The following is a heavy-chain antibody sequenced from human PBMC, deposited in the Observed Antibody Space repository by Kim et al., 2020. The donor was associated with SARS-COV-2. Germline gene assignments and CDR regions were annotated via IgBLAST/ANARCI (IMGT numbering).Heavy chain of an antibody. CDR3: ARQRLPDY. CDR2: ITRSGDNT. D-gene: IGHD6-25*01. J-gene: IGHJ4*02. Sequence: GGSLRLSCAASGFTLSSYDMTWVRQAPGKGLEWVSFITRSGDNTYYADSVKGRFTISRDNYKNTLFLQMNSLRADDTAVYYCARQRLPDYWGQGTLVTVSS. CDR1: GFTLSSYD. V-gene: IGHV3-23*01.